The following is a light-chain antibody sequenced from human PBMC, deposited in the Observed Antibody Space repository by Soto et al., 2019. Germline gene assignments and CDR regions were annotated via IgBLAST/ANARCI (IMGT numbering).Light chain of an antibody. Sequence: DIVMTESPDSLAVSLVESSTINCKSSRIVLYSSNNENCLAWYQQKPRQPPKLLIYWASTRESGVPDRFSGSGSGTDFTLTISSLQAEDVAVYYCQQYYSTPPTFGQGTKVDIK. CDR2: WAS. CDR3: QQYYSTPPT. V-gene: IGKV4-1*01. CDR1: RIVLYSSNNENC. J-gene: IGKJ1*01.